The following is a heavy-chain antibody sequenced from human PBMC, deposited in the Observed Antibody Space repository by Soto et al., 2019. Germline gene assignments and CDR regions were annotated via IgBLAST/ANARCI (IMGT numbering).Heavy chain of an antibody. CDR2: TYYRCKWYN. V-gene: IGHV6-1*01. CDR3: ARGNNWTPLLPNWFDP. D-gene: IGHD1-1*01. CDR1: GDSVSSNSAA. J-gene: IGHJ5*02. Sequence: QVQLQQSGPGLVKPSQTLSLTCAISGDSVSSNSAAWNWIRQSPSRGLEWLGRTYYRCKWYNDYAVSVKSLIPINPDTSKIQFSLQLNSGNPEDTAVYYCARGNNWTPLLPNWFDPWGQGTLVTVSS.